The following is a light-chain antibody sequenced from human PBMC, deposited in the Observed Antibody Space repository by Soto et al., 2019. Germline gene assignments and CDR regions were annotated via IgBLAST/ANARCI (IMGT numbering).Light chain of an antibody. CDR3: SSYTTSGTPV. V-gene: IGLV2-14*01. Sequence: QSALTQPASVSGSPGQSITISCTGTRSDVGVYNYLSWYQQHPGKAPSVMCYEFSNRPPGVSNRFSGSKSGNTASLTISGLQAEDEADYFCSSYTTSGTPVFGGGTKLTVL. CDR2: EFS. CDR1: RSDVGVYNY. J-gene: IGLJ3*02.